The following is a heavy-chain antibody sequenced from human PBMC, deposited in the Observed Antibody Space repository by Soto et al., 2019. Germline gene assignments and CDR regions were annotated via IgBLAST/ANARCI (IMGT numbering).Heavy chain of an antibody. D-gene: IGHD2-15*01. CDR3: ARASSDIVVVVAAGYYYMDV. CDR1: GYTFTSYG. Sequence: ASVKVSCKASGYTFTSYGISWVRQAPGQGLEWMGWISAYNGNTNYAQKQQGRVTMTTDTSTSTAYMELRSLRSDDTVVYYFARASSDIVVVVAAGYYYMDVWGKGTTVTVSS. J-gene: IGHJ6*03. CDR2: ISAYNGNT. V-gene: IGHV1-18*01.